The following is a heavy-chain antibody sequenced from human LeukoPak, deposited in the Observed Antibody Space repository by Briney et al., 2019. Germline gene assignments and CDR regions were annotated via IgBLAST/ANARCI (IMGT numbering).Heavy chain of an antibody. D-gene: IGHD1-26*01. J-gene: IGHJ3*01. V-gene: IGHV4-34*01. CDR3: AISGNYFTRDAFDV. Sequence: SETLSLTCALYGGSFSGYYWSWIRQPPGEGLEWIGEINHRGSTNYNPSLKSRVTISGDTSKHHFSLELRSVTAADTAVYYCAISGNYFTRDAFDVWGEGTMVTVSS. CDR2: INHRGST. CDR1: GGSFSGYY.